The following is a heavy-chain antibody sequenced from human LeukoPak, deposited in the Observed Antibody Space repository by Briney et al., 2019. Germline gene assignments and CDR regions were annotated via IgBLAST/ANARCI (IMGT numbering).Heavy chain of an antibody. D-gene: IGHD3-10*01. CDR3: ASGGYYGSGSYYNPGYFDY. Sequence: PGGSLRLSCAASGFTFSSYSMSWVRQAPGKGLEWVSSITSTSDYIYYADSVKGRLTISRDNARNSLYLQMNSLRPEDTAVYYCASGGYYGSGSYYNPGYFDYWGQGTLVTVSS. CDR2: ITSTSDYI. J-gene: IGHJ4*02. CDR1: GFTFSSYS. V-gene: IGHV3-21*06.